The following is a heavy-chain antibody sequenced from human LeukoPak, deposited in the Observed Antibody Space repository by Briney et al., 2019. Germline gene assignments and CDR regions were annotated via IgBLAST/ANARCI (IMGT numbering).Heavy chain of an antibody. CDR3: ARDRRPGNYGDYGGFDY. J-gene: IGHJ4*02. CDR2: ISNSGST. CDR1: GASISGYY. D-gene: IGHD4-17*01. V-gene: IGHV4-59*12. Sequence: PSETLSLTCSVSGASISGYYWSWMRQPPGKGLEWIGYISNSGSTNYNPSLKSRITISVDTSKNQFSLKLSSVTAADTAVYYCARDRRPGNYGDYGGFDYWGQGTLVTVSS.